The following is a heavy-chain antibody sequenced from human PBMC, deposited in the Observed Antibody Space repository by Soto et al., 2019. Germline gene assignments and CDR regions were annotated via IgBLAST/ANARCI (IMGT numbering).Heavy chain of an antibody. CDR2: IYPGDSDT. CDR3: ARRGQTAIYYYYGMDV. V-gene: IGHV5-51*01. CDR1: GFSFTDYW. Sequence: PGESLKISCNGFGFSFTDYWFGWVRQMPGKGLEWMGLIYPGDSDTRYSSSFQGQVTISADKSISTIYLQWSSLKASDTAIYYCARRGQTAIYYYYGMDVWGQGTSVTVSS. J-gene: IGHJ6*02.